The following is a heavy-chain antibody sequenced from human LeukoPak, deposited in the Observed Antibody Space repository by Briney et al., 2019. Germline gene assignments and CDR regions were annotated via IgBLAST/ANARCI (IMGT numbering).Heavy chain of an antibody. CDR3: ARVGGRYPFDY. V-gene: IGHV1-2*02. D-gene: IGHD1-26*01. J-gene: IGHJ4*02. CDR2: INPNSGGT. Sequence: ASVKVSCKASGYTFTGYYMHWVRQAPGQELEWMGWINPNSGGTNYAQRFQGRVTMTRDTSISTAYMELSRLTSDDTAVYYCARVGGRYPFDYWGQGTLVTVSS. CDR1: GYTFTGYY.